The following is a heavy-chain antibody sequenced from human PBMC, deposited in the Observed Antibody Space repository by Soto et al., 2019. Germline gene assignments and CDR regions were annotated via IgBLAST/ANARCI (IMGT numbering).Heavy chain of an antibody. CDR1: GFTVSSNY. V-gene: IGHV3-66*02. D-gene: IGHD1-26*01. CDR3: ARDKRDSGSYYAFDI. CDR2: IYSGGST. Sequence: GGSLRLSCAASGFTVSSNYMSWVRQAPGKGLEWVSVIYSGGSTYYADSVKGRFTISRDNSKNTLYLQMNSLRAEDTAVYYCARDKRDSGSYYAFDIWGQGTMVTVSS. J-gene: IGHJ3*02.